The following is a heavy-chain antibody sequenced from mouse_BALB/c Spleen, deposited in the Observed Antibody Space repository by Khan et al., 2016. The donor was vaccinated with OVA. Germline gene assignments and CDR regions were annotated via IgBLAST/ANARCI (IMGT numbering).Heavy chain of an antibody. V-gene: IGHV1-7*01. J-gene: IGHJ2*01. CDR3: TRERIDY. Sequence: QIQLVQPGAELAKPGASVKLSCQASGYPFTRYWMHWVKQRPGQGLEWIGSINPTSGSPDYNEKFKDKATSSADKSSSTAYMEVSSRTYEDSVVYYCTRERIDYWGQGTTLTVSS. CDR1: GYPFTRYW. CDR2: INPTSGSP.